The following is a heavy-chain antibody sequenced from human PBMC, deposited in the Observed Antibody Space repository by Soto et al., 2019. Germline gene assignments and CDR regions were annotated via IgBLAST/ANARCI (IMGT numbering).Heavy chain of an antibody. V-gene: IGHV1-18*01. D-gene: IGHD4-17*01. CDR3: ARVEYGDYDYYYYYMDV. CDR2: ISAYNGNT. Sequence: ASVKVSCKASGYTFTSYGISWVRQAPGQGLEWMGWISAYNGNTNYAQKLQGRVTMTTDTSTSTAYMELRSLRSDDTAVYYCARVEYGDYDYYYYYMDVWGKGTTVTVSS. CDR1: GYTFTSYG. J-gene: IGHJ6*03.